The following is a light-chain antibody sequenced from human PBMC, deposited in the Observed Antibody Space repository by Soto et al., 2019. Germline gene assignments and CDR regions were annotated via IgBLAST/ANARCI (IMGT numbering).Light chain of an antibody. CDR1: QSVSSY. CDR3: QQRSNWPLIT. Sequence: EIVLTQSPATLSLSPGERATLSCRASQSVSSYLAWYQQKPGQAPRLLIYGASHRATAIPARFSGSGSGTDFTLTISSLEPEDFAVYYCQQRSNWPLITFGQGTRLEIK. V-gene: IGKV3-11*01. CDR2: GAS. J-gene: IGKJ5*01.